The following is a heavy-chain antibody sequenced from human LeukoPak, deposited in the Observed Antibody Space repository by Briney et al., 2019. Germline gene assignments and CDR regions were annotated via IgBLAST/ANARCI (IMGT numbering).Heavy chain of an antibody. CDR1: GFTFSSYG. Sequence: PGRSLRLSCAASGFTFSSYGMHWVRQAPGKGLEWVAVISYDGSNKYYADSVKGRFTISRDNSKNTLYLQMNSLRAEDTAVYYCARDRPRYYGSGSYGYYFDYWGQGTLVTVSS. J-gene: IGHJ4*02. CDR2: ISYDGSNK. CDR3: ARDRPRYYGSGSYGYYFDY. D-gene: IGHD3-10*01. V-gene: IGHV3-30*03.